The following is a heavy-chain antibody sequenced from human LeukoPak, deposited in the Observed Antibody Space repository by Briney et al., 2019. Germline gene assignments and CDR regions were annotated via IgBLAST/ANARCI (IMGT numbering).Heavy chain of an antibody. CDR2: INPDSGNT. CDR1: AYTFTGYY. V-gene: IGHV1-2*02. CDR3: ARVGHYDSSVYADDVFDF. J-gene: IGHJ3*01. D-gene: IGHD3-22*01. Sequence: ASVKVSCKASAYTFTGYYLHWVRQAPGRGLEWLGWINPDSGNTKYSQKFQGTVTLTTDTSISTAYMEVSRLGSDDTAVYYCARVGHYDSSVYADDVFDFWGQGTMVTVSS.